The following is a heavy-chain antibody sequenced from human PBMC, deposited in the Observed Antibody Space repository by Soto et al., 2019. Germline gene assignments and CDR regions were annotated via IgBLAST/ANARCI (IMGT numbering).Heavy chain of an antibody. CDR1: GHTLTELS. Sequence: QVQLEQSGAEVRKPGASIKVSCRVAGHTLTELSMHWVRQAPGNGLVWMGGFDPRYGKNFYAPRFQGRVTMIDDASSTTADVVLSRLRSEDTAVYYCASRPRPYTPGIYSFTFALDSWGQGTLVNVSS. V-gene: IGHV1-24*01. CDR2: FDPRYGKN. D-gene: IGHD2-21*01. CDR3: ASRPRPYTPGIYSFTFALDS. J-gene: IGHJ4*02.